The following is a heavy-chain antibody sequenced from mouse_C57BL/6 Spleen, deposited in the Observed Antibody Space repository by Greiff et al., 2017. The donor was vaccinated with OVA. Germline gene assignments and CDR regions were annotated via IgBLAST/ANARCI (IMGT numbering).Heavy chain of an antibody. D-gene: IGHD1-1*01. CDR2: INPNNGGT. Sequence: EVQLQQSGPELVKPGASVKIPCKASGYTFTDYNMDWVKQSHGKSLEWIGDINPNNGGTIYNQKFKGKATLTVDKSSSTAYMELRSLTSEDTAVYYCARHPDYYGSSYYFDYWGQGTTLTVSS. J-gene: IGHJ2*01. CDR1: GYTFTDYN. V-gene: IGHV1-18*01. CDR3: ARHPDYYGSSYYFDY.